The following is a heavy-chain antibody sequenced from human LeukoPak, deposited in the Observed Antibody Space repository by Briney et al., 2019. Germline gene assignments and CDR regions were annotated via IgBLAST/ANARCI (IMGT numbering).Heavy chain of an antibody. CDR2: IIPIFGTA. J-gene: IGHJ4*02. V-gene: IGHV1-69*01. CDR1: GGTFSSYA. CDR3: ARVHQTTAGTDY. Sequence: SVKVSCKASGGTFSSYAISWVRQAPGQGLEWMGGIIPIFGTANYAQKFQGRVTITADESTSTAYMELSSLRSEDTAVYYCARVHQTTAGTDYWGQGTLVTVSS. D-gene: IGHD6-13*01.